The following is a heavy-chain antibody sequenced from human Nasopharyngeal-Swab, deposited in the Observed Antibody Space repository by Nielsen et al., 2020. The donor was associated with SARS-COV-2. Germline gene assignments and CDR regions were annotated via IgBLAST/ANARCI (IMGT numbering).Heavy chain of an antibody. V-gene: IGHV3-7*01. CDR2: IKQDGSEK. J-gene: IGHJ6*02. CDR1: GFTFSNYW. Sequence: GESLKISCAASGFTFSNYWMSWVRQAPGEGLEWVANIKQDGSEKYYVDSVKGRFTISRDNAKNSLYLQMNSLRAEDTAVYYCARDSSAVAGSYYYYGMDVWGQGTTVTVSS. D-gene: IGHD6-19*01. CDR3: ARDSSAVAGSYYYYGMDV.